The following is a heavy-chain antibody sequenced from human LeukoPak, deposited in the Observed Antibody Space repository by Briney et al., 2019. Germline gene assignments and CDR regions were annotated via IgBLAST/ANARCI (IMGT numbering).Heavy chain of an antibody. CDR3: TSDVDSVH. D-gene: IGHD4-17*01. J-gene: IGHJ4*02. Sequence: PGGCLSLACAASGFTFSDSTMHWVRQASGKGLEWVGRIKSRTNKYATAHAASVKGRFTISRDDSKNTAYLQMHSLKTEDTALYYCTSDVDSVHWGQGTLGTLSS. V-gene: IGHV3-73*01. CDR2: IKSRTNKYAT. CDR1: GFTFSDST.